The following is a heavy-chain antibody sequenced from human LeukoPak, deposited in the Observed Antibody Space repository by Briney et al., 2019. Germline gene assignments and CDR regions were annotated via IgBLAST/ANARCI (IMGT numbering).Heavy chain of an antibody. J-gene: IGHJ3*02. V-gene: IGHV1-2*02. CDR2: INPNNGYT. Sequence: GPVKVSCRASGYTFTAYYIHWVRQAPGQGLEWMGWINPNNGYTSLPQRFQGRVTMTRDTSIITVYMELSSLTSDDTGMYYCARGPTLGLDIWGQGTMVTVSS. CDR3: ARGPTLGLDI. CDR1: GYTFTAYY.